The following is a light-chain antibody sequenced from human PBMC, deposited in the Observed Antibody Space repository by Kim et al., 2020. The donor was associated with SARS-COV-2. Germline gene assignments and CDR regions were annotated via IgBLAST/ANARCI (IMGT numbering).Light chain of an antibody. CDR2: DTS. CDR1: QSVPNNY. J-gene: IGKJ5*01. Sequence: EIILTQSPGTLSLSPGERATLSCTASQSVPNNYLAWYQQKPGQAPRLLIYDTSIRASGIPDRVSGSGSGTDFSFTISRLEPEDFGVYYCQYYGNTPITFGQGTRLEIK. V-gene: IGKV3-20*01. CDR3: QYYGNTPIT.